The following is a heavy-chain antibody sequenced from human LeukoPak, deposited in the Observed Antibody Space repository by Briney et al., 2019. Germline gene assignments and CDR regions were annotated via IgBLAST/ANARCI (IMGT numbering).Heavy chain of an antibody. D-gene: IGHD3-22*01. J-gene: IGHJ4*02. CDR3: AIPGRSGYYYRSLDY. V-gene: IGHV4-61*05. CDR1: GGSISSSSYS. CDR2: IYYSGST. Sequence: PSETLSLTCTVSGGSISSSSYSWGWIRQPPGKGLEWIGYIYYSGSTNYNPSLKSRVTISVDTSKNQFSLKLSPVTAADTAVYYCAIPGRSGYYYRSLDYWGQGTLVTVSS.